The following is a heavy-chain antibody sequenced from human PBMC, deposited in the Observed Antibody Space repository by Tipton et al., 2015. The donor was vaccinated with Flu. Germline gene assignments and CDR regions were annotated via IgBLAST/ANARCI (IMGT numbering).Heavy chain of an antibody. D-gene: IGHD2-15*01. CDR2: ISYDGSIK. V-gene: IGHV3-30*04. CDR3: AGPRVASTQPYYFDY. J-gene: IGHJ4*02. Sequence: LSLTCAVSGLTFTDHAMHWVRQPPGGELEWVAVISYDGSIKSYADSVEGRFTISRDNSKSPLFLQMNSLGAEDTAVYYCAGPRVASTQPYYFDYWGQGTLVTVSS. CDR1: GLTFTDHA.